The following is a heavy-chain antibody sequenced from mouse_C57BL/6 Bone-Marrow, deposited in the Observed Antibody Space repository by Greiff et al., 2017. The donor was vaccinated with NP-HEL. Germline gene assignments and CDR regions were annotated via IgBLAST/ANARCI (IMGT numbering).Heavy chain of an antibody. Sequence: VQGVESDAELVKPGASVKISCKVSGYTFTDHTIHWMKQRPEQGLEWIGYIYPRDGSTKYNEKFKGKATLTADKSSSTAYMQLNSLTSEDSAVYFCAREDWDGYYAMDYWGQGTSVTVSS. CDR1: GYTFTDHT. CDR3: AREDWDGYYAMDY. J-gene: IGHJ4*01. CDR2: IYPRDGST. V-gene: IGHV1-78*01. D-gene: IGHD4-1*01.